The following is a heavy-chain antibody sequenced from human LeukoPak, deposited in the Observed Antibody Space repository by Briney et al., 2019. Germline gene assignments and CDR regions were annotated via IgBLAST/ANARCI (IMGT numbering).Heavy chain of an antibody. CDR3: ARELEYSSSPGVDDY. J-gene: IGHJ4*02. Sequence: PGGSLRLSCAASGFTFSSYAMSWVRQAPGKGLEWVSTISGRGGSTYYADSVKGRFTISRDNAKNSLYVEMNNLRAEDTAVYYCARELEYSSSPGVDDYWGQGTLVTVSS. D-gene: IGHD6-6*01. CDR1: GFTFSSYA. CDR2: ISGRGGST. V-gene: IGHV3-23*01.